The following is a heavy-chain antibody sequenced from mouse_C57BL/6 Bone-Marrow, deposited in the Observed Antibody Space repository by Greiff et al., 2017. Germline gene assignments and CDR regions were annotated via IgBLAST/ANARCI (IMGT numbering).Heavy chain of an antibody. Sequence: EVKLQESGPGLVKPSQSLSLTCSVTGYSITSGYYWNWIRQFPGNKLEWMGYISYDGSNNYNPSLKNRISITRDTSKNQFFLKLNSVTTEDTATYYCARRLFSYYYAMDYWGQGTSVTVSS. CDR2: ISYDGSN. J-gene: IGHJ4*01. CDR1: GYSITSGYY. V-gene: IGHV3-6*01. CDR3: ARRLFSYYYAMDY. D-gene: IGHD3-2*02.